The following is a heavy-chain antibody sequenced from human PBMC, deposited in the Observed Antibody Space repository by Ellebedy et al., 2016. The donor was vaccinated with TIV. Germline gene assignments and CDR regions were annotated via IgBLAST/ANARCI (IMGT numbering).Heavy chain of an antibody. CDR3: ATEEAGSPRRGGY. D-gene: IGHD3-10*01. V-gene: IGHV4-34*01. CDR1: GGSLSIYS. J-gene: IGHJ4*02. Sequence: SETLSLXXAVYGGSLSIYSRSWIRQPPGKGLEWIGEIHQSGNTNYNPSLKSRVIISIDTSKNQFSLKLNSVIAADSGVYYCATEEAGSPRRGGYWGQGTLVLVSS. CDR2: IHQSGNT.